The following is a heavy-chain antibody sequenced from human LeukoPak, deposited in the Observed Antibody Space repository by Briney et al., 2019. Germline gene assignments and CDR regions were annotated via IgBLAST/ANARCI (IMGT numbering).Heavy chain of an antibody. Sequence: GRSLRLSCAASGFTFSSYAKHWVRQAPGKGLEWVAVISYDGSNKYYADSVKGRFTISRDNSKNTLYLQMNSLRAEDTAVYYCARQNRGYYFDYWGQGTLVTVSS. V-gene: IGHV3-30-3*01. J-gene: IGHJ4*02. D-gene: IGHD1-14*01. CDR1: GFTFSSYA. CDR3: ARQNRGYYFDY. CDR2: ISYDGSNK.